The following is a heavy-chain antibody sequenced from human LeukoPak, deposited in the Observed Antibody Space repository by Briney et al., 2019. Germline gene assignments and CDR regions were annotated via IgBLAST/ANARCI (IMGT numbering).Heavy chain of an antibody. Sequence: GASVKVSCKASGYTFTSYDINWVRQATGQGLEWMGWMNPNSGNTGYAQKFQGRVTMTRNTSISTAYMELSSLRSEDTAVYYCARDGALTTTFDYWGQGTLVTVSS. CDR1: GYTFTSYD. CDR2: MNPNSGNT. CDR3: ARDGALTTTFDY. V-gene: IGHV1-8*01. J-gene: IGHJ4*02. D-gene: IGHD4/OR15-4a*01.